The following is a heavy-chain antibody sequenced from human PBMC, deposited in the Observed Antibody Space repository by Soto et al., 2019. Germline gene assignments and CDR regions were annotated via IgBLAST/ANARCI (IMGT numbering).Heavy chain of an antibody. CDR3: ARVVMTTVPASDYYCMDV. CDR1: GGTFSSYA. CDR2: IIPFIGTA. J-gene: IGHJ6*02. D-gene: IGHD4-4*01. Sequence: QVQLVQSGAEVKKPGSSVTVSCKASGGTFSSYAISCVRQAPGQVLELMGRIIPFIGTAKYAQKVQGRVTITADEATITAYMELTSLRSEDTAVYYCARVVMTTVPASDYYCMDVWGQGTTVNVSS. V-gene: IGHV1-69*18.